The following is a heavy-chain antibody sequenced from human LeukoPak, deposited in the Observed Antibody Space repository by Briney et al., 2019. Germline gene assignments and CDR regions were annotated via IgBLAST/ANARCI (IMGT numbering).Heavy chain of an antibody. Sequence: ASVKVSCKASGYTFTGYYMHWVRQAPGQGLEWMGWINPNSGGTNYAQKFQGRVTMTRDTSISTAYMELSSLTSDDTAVYYCAKVHTVRGVDYWGQGTLVTVSS. V-gene: IGHV1-2*02. CDR1: GYTFTGYY. D-gene: IGHD3-10*01. CDR3: AKVHTVRGVDY. J-gene: IGHJ4*02. CDR2: INPNSGGT.